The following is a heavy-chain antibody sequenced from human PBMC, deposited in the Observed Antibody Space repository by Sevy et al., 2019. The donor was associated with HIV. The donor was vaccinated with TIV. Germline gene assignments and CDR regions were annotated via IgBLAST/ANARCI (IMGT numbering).Heavy chain of an antibody. J-gene: IGHJ5*02. Sequence: GGSLRLSCSASGFTFIAFGMTWVRQAPGKGLEWVSGISGGGAATAYADSVKGRFTISRNNSKNTRYLQMNSLTAADTAVYYCARYGRIPVAGHTWFDPWGLGTLVTVSS. D-gene: IGHD6-19*01. CDR3: ARYGRIPVAGHTWFDP. V-gene: IGHV3-23*01. CDR1: GFTFIAFG. CDR2: ISGGGAAT.